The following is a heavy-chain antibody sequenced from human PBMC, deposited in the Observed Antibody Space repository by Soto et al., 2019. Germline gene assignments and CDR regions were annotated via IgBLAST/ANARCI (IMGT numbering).Heavy chain of an antibody. CDR1: GFTFSDYY. CDR2: ISSSATTI. CDR3: AASSSRYYFDD. D-gene: IGHD6-6*01. Sequence: KPGGSLRLSCAASGFTFSDYYMNWIRQAPGKGLEWISYISSSATTIYYADSVKGRFTISRDNAKKSLFLHINSLRAEDTAVYYCAASSSRYYFDDWGQGTLVTASS. J-gene: IGHJ4*02. V-gene: IGHV3-11*01.